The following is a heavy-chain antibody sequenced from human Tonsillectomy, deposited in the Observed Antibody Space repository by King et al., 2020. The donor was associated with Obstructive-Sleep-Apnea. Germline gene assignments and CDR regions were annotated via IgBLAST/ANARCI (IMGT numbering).Heavy chain of an antibody. CDR1: GFTLSNYA. CDR3: AKSSDGDYVAFDI. D-gene: IGHD4-17*01. CDR2: FSDNDGST. Sequence: VQLVESGGGLVQPGGSLRVSCAASGFTLSNYAMSWVRQAPGKGLEWGSGFSDNDGSTYYADSVKGRFTISRDNSKNTLYLQMNSLRVEDTAVYYCAKSSDGDYVAFDIWGQGTMVTVSS. V-gene: IGHV3-23*04. J-gene: IGHJ3*02.